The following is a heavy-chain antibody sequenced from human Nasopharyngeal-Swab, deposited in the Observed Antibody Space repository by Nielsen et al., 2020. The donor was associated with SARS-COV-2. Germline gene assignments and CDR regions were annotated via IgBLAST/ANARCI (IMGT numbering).Heavy chain of an antibody. Sequence: SETLSLTCTVSGGSISSYYWSWIRQPPGKGLEWIGYIYYSGSTNYNPSLKSRVTISVDTSKNQFSLKLSSVTAADTAVYYCARCIAAAGPATDYWGQGTLVTVSS. D-gene: IGHD6-13*01. J-gene: IGHJ4*02. CDR2: IYYSGST. CDR1: GGSISSYY. V-gene: IGHV4-59*12. CDR3: ARCIAAAGPATDY.